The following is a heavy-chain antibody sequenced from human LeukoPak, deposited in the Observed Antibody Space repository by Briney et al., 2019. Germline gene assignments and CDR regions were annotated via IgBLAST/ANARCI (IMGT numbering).Heavy chain of an antibody. CDR3: AKGASTAYYYYYYMDV. J-gene: IGHJ6*03. CDR1: GFTFSSYA. V-gene: IGHV3-23*01. Sequence: GGSLRLSCAASGFTFSSYAMSWVRQAPGKGLEWVSAISGSGGSTYYADSVKGRFTISRDNSKNTLYLQMNSLRAEDTAVYYCAKGASTAYYYYYYMDVWGKGTTVTASS. CDR2: ISGSGGST.